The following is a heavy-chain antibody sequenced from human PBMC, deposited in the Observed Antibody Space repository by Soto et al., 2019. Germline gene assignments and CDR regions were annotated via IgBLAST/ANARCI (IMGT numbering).Heavy chain of an antibody. D-gene: IGHD3-22*01. Sequence: LDILSLSCTVSDLSIISYFLSLIRQPAGKGLEWIGRIYTSGSTNYNPSLKSRVTMSVDTSKNQFSLKLSSVTAADTAVYYCARDPGYYYDSSGYYLKGYWGQGTPVTVSS. CDR1: DLSIISYF. J-gene: IGHJ4*02. CDR2: IYTSGST. CDR3: ARDPGYYYDSSGYYLKGY. V-gene: IGHV4-4*07.